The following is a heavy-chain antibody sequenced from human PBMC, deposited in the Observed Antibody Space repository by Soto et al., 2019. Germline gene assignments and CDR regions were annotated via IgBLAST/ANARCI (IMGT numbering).Heavy chain of an antibody. CDR2: INPNGGST. Sequence: QVQLVQSGAEVKKPGASVKVSCKASGYTFTHYYIHWVRQAPGQGLEWMGIINPNGGSTTYAQKFRAGFTMTRDTSTSTVYMELSSLRAEDSAVYYCATSVNSAMACDYWGQGTLVTVSS. V-gene: IGHV1-46*01. CDR1: GYTFTHYY. D-gene: IGHD5-18*01. CDR3: ATSVNSAMACDY. J-gene: IGHJ4*02.